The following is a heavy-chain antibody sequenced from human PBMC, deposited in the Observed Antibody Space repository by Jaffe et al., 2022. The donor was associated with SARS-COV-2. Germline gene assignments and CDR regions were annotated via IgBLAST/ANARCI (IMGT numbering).Heavy chain of an antibody. CDR3: ARGDIVVVPAAIYYYYGMDV. CDR1: GFTFSSYS. Sequence: EVQLVESGGGLVKPGGSLRLSCAASGFTFSSYSMNWVRQAPGKGLEWVSSISSSSSYIYYADSVKGRFTISRDNAKNSLYLQMNSLRAEDTAVYYCARGDIVVVPAAIYYYYGMDVWGQGTTVTVSS. V-gene: IGHV3-21*01. CDR2: ISSSSSYI. J-gene: IGHJ6*02. D-gene: IGHD2-2*01.